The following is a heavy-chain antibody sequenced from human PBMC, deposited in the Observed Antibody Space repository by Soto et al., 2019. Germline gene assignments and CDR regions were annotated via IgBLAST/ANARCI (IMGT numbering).Heavy chain of an antibody. V-gene: IGHV4-34*01. CDR1: GGSFSGYY. J-gene: IGHJ4*02. Sequence: SETLSLTCAVYGGSFSGYYWSWIRQPPGKGLEWIGEINHSGSTNYNPSLKSRVTISVDTSKNQFSLKLSSVTAADTAVYYCARGRGYHRGPLDYWGQGTLVTVSS. CDR2: INHSGST. CDR3: ARGRGYHRGPLDY. D-gene: IGHD3-22*01.